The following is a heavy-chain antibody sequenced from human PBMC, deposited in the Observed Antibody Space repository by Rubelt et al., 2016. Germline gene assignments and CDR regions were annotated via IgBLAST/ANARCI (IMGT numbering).Heavy chain of an antibody. V-gene: IGHV1-3*01. CDR2: INAGNGNT. CDR3: ATGYSSGWYVAY. D-gene: IGHD6-19*01. Sequence: QVQLVQSGAEVKKPGASVKVSCKAAGYSFTTYSIHWVRQAPGQRLEWMGWINAGNGNTKYSQKFQGRVSITRDTAASTGYMELSSLRSEDTAIYYCATGYSSGWYVAYWGQGTLVTVSS. J-gene: IGHJ4*02. CDR1: GYSFTTYS.